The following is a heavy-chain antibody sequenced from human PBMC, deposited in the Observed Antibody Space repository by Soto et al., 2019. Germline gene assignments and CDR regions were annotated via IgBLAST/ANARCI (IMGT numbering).Heavy chain of an antibody. Sequence: GGSLSLSCAASGFTFSSYAMSWVRQAPGKGLEWVSAISGSGGSTYYADSVKGRFTISRDNSKNTLYLQMNSLRAEDTAVYYCAKEGRQQQLVPLFSFDIWGQGTMVTVSS. D-gene: IGHD6-13*01. CDR1: GFTFSSYA. J-gene: IGHJ3*02. CDR3: AKEGRQQQLVPLFSFDI. V-gene: IGHV3-23*01. CDR2: ISGSGGST.